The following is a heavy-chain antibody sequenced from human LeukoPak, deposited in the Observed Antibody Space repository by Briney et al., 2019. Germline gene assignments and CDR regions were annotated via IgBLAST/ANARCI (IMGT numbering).Heavy chain of an antibody. V-gene: IGHV3-23*01. CDR3: AKYAVWGSGSYHFDY. J-gene: IGHJ4*02. CDR2: ISGSGGST. D-gene: IGHD3-10*01. CDR1: GFTFSSYA. Sequence: GGSLRLSCAASGFTFSSYAMSWVRQAPGKGLERVSAISGSGGSTYYADSVKGRFTISRDNSKNTLYLQMNSLRAEDTAVYYCAKYAVWGSGSYHFDYWGQGTLVTVSS.